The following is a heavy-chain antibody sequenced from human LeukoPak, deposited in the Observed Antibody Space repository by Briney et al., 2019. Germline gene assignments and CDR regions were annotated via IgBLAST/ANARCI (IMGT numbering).Heavy chain of an antibody. D-gene: IGHD6-19*01. Sequence: GGSLRLSCAASGFTFDDYGMSWVRQAPGKGLEWVSGINWNGGSTGYADSVKGRFTISRDNAKNSLYLQMNSLRAEDTALYYCAKVVPTSIAVAGVDYWGQGTLVTVSS. CDR3: AKVVPTSIAVAGVDY. CDR2: INWNGGST. CDR1: GFTFDDYG. J-gene: IGHJ4*02. V-gene: IGHV3-20*04.